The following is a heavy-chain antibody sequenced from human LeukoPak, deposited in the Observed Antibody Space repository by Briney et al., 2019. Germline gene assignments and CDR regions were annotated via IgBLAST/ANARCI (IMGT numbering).Heavy chain of an antibody. CDR2: VSGYNGNT. Sequence: ASVKVSCKASGYTFTSYDINWVRQAPGQGLEWMGWVSGYNGNTNYAQKFEGRVAMTTATSSSTAYMELRSLRSDDTAIYYCARGDWFDPWGQATLATVPP. CDR3: ARGDWFDP. J-gene: IGHJ5*02. D-gene: IGHD2-21*01. CDR1: GYTFTSYD. V-gene: IGHV1-18*01.